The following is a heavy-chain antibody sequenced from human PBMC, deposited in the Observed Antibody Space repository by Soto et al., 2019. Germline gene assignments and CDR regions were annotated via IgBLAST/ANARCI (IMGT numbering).Heavy chain of an antibody. Sequence: QVQLQESGPGLVKPSETLSLTCNVSGASITSHYFAWIRQTPGRRLEWLGFIYLGGSINYSPSLTRLVIMAVYPSKSLLAVRLASVTAADAAVYYCSRCRYDFIGFSLGYWGLGRLVT. CDR2: IYLGGSI. J-gene: IGHJ4*02. CDR1: GASITSHY. CDR3: SRCRYDFIGFSLGY. V-gene: IGHV4-59*11. D-gene: IGHD3-16*02.